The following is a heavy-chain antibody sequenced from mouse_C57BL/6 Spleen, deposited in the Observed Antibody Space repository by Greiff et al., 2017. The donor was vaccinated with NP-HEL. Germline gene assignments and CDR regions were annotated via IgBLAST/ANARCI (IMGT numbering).Heavy chain of an antibody. CDR3: ARDTTVVAGAMDY. J-gene: IGHJ4*01. D-gene: IGHD1-1*01. CDR2: ISYDGSN. V-gene: IGHV3-6*01. CDR1: GYSITSGYY. Sequence: EVHLVESGPGLVKPSQSLSLTCSVTGYSITSGYYWNWIRQFPGNNLEWMGYISYDGSNNYNPSLKNRISITRDTSKNQFFLKLNSVTTEDTATYYCARDTTVVAGAMDYWGQGTSVTVSS.